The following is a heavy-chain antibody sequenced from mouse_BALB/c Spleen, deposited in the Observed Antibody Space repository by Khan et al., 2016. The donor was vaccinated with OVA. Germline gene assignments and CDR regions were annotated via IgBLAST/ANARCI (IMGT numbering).Heavy chain of an antibody. J-gene: IGHJ2*01. Sequence: EVQLVESGAGLVQPGGSLKLSCAASGFTFSSYGMSWVRQTPDKRLELVATINSNGGSTYYHDSVKGRFTISRDNAKNTLYLQMSSLKSEDTAMYYCARMARTINWGQGTTLTVSA. CDR1: GFTFSSYG. CDR2: INSNGGST. CDR3: ARMARTIN. V-gene: IGHV5-6-3*01.